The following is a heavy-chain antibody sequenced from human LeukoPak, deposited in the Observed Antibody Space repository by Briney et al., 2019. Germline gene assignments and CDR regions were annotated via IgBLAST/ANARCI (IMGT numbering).Heavy chain of an antibody. D-gene: IGHD2-8*01. J-gene: IGHJ3*02. V-gene: IGHV4-61*02. CDR2: IHSSGST. CDR3: AGTATNGGAFDI. Sequence: SETLSLTCTVSGDSTSSGSYYWRWIRQAAGKGLEWIGRIHSSGSTNYNPSLKSRVTISSDTSKNQFSLKLSSVTGADTAVYYCAGTATNGGAFDIWGQGTMVTVSS. CDR1: GDSTSSGSYY.